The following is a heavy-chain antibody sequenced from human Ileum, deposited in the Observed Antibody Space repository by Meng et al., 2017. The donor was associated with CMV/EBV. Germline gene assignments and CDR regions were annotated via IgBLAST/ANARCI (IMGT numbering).Heavy chain of an antibody. Sequence: GESLKISCKGSGYTFTNNWIGWVRQVPGKGLEWMGIIYPTDSDTRYSPSFQGQVTISAEKSISTAYLQWNSLKASDTAMYYCARHGSPSGSYYCTLFDYWGQGTLVT. D-gene: IGHD1-26*01. CDR3: ARHGSPSGSYYCTLFDY. CDR1: GYTFTNNW. CDR2: IYPTDSDT. V-gene: IGHV5-51*01. J-gene: IGHJ4*02.